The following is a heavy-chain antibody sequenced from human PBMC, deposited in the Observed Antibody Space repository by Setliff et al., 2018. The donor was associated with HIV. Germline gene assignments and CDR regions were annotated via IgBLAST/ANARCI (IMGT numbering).Heavy chain of an antibody. J-gene: IGHJ4*02. Sequence: SETLSLTCAVYGGSFSAYYWSWIRQPPGKGLEWIGEIYHSGSTNYNPSLKSRVTISLDRSKTQFSLKLSSVTAADTAVYYCARSPLYSGYERYYFDYWGQGTLVTVSS. CDR1: GGSFSAYY. CDR2: IYHSGST. V-gene: IGHV4-34*01. CDR3: ARSPLYSGYERYYFDY. D-gene: IGHD5-12*01.